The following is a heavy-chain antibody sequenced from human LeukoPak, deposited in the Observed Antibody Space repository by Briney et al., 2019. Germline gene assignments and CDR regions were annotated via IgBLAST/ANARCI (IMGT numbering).Heavy chain of an antibody. D-gene: IGHD3-22*01. CDR3: AKDPPPYYYDSSGYYDY. J-gene: IGHJ4*02. CDR2: MSGSGGST. CDR1: GFTFSSYA. V-gene: IGHV3-23*01. Sequence: PGGSLRLSCAASGFTFSSYAMSWVRQAPGKGLEWVSVMSGSGGSTYYADSVKGRFTISRDNSKSTLYLQMNSLRAEDTAVYYCAKDPPPYYYDSSGYYDYWGQGTLVTVSS.